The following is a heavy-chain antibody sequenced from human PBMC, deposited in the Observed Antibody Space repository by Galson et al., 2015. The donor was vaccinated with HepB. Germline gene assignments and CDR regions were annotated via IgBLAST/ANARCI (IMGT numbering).Heavy chain of an antibody. D-gene: IGHD2-2*01. CDR2: IIPILGIA. CDR3: ARGRCSSTSCYEGDY. V-gene: IGHV1-69*04. Sequence: SGGTFSSYAISWVRQAPGQGLEWMGRIIPILGIANYAQKFQGRVTITADKSTSTAYMELSSLRSEDTAVYYCARGRCSSTSCYEGDYWGQGTLVTVSS. CDR1: GGTFSSYA. J-gene: IGHJ4*02.